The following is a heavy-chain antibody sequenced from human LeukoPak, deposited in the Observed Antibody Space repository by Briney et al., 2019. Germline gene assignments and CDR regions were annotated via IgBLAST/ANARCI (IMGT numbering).Heavy chain of an antibody. Sequence: PSETLSLTCTVSGGSISSSSYYWGWIRQPPGKGLEWIGSIYYSGSTYYNPSLKSRVTISVDTSKNQFSLKLSSVTAADTAVYYCASLSRAVMGVQLVRPSSDFDYWGQGTLVTVSS. J-gene: IGHJ4*02. CDR2: IYYSGST. CDR3: ASLSRAVMGVQLVRPSSDFDY. D-gene: IGHD1-1*01. V-gene: IGHV4-39*07. CDR1: GGSISSSSYY.